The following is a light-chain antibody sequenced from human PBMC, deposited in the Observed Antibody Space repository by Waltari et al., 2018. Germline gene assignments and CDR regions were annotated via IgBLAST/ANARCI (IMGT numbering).Light chain of an antibody. CDR3: QQYNTYPYT. V-gene: IGKV1-39*01. J-gene: IGKJ2*01. Sequence: DIQMTQSPSSLSASVGDRVTITCRASQTISRYLNWYQQKPGKAPKLLVYGLTGLQRGVPSRCSGSGSGTDFTLTISSLQPEDFATFYCQQYNTYPYTFGQGTKLEIK. CDR1: QTISRY. CDR2: GLT.